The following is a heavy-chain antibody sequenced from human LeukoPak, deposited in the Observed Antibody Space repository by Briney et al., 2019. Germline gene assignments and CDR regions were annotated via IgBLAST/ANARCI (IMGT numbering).Heavy chain of an antibody. CDR3: ARNAVAGFYYFDY. D-gene: IGHD6-19*01. CDR2: IIPIFGTA. Sequence: GASVKVSCKASGGTFSSYAISWVRQAPGQGLEWMGGIIPIFGTANYAQKFQGRVTITADESTSTAYMELSSLRSEDTAAYYCARNAVAGFYYFDYWGQGTLVTVSS. J-gene: IGHJ4*02. V-gene: IGHV1-69*01. CDR1: GGTFSSYA.